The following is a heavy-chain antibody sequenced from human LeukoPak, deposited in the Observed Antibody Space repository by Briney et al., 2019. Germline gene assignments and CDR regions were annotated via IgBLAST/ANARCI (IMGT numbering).Heavy chain of an antibody. D-gene: IGHD3-22*01. J-gene: IGHJ4*02. V-gene: IGHV4-34*01. Sequence: SETLSLTCAGYGGSFSGYYWSWIRQPPGKGLEWIGEINHSGSTNYNPSLKSRVTISVDTSKNQFSLKLSSVPAADTAVYYCARVARSRYYYDSSGYSYFDYWGQGTLVTVSS. CDR2: INHSGST. CDR1: GGSFSGYY. CDR3: ARVARSRYYYDSSGYSYFDY.